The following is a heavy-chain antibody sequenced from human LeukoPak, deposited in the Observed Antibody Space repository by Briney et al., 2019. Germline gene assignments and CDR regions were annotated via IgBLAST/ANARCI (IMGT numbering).Heavy chain of an antibody. CDR1: GFTFSVRG. J-gene: IGHJ3*01. V-gene: IGHV3-23*01. CDR3: AKDIQLST. D-gene: IGHD3-16*02. CDR2: ISSSGGNT. Sequence: PGGSLRLSCAASGFTFSVRGMTWVRQVPGKGLEWVSLISSSGGNTYYADSVKGRFTISRDNSKNTLSLQMNSLRVEDTAIYYCAKDIQLSTWGLGTMVTVSS.